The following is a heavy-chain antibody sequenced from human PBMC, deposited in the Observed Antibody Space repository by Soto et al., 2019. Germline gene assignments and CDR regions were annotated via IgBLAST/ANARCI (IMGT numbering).Heavy chain of an antibody. CDR2: ISPDGNVA. D-gene: IGHD3-22*01. V-gene: IGHV3-74*01. J-gene: IGHJ4*02. Sequence: EEQVVESGGGLVQPGGSLRLSCEASAFIFSSYWIHWVHQAPGEGLVWVSRISPDGNVAHYADSVKGRFTTSRDNAKNTLYLQMTSLRAEDTGIYYCAGMMVGSRDYWGQGTLVTVSS. CDR1: AFIFSSYW. CDR3: AGMMVGSRDY.